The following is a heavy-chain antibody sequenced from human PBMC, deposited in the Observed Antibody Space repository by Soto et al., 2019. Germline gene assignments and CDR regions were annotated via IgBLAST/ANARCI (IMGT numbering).Heavy chain of an antibody. CDR3: AREPNYDNVLGWLYSYALDV. D-gene: IGHD2-8*01. V-gene: IGHV1-18*01. Sequence: QVQLVQSGAEVKKPGASVKVSCMASGYTFTTYGITWVRQAPGQGLEWVGWSSTYTGYTDYAQRFQGRVIMTADTSTRTAYMELESLTPDDTAVYYCAREPNYDNVLGWLYSYALDVWGQGTPVTVSS. J-gene: IGHJ6*02. CDR2: SSTYTGYT. CDR1: GYTFTTYG.